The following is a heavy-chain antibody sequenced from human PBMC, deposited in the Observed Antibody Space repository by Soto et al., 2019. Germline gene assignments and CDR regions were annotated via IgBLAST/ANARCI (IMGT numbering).Heavy chain of an antibody. D-gene: IGHD5-12*01. CDR3: ARHFLSWPIDY. Sequence: QLQLQESGPGLVKPSETLSLTCTVSGGSISSSSYYWGWIRQPPGKGLEWIGSIYYSGSTYYNPSLKSRVTISVDTSKNQFSLKLSSVTAADTAVYYCARHFLSWPIDYWGQGTLVTVSS. V-gene: IGHV4-39*01. CDR1: GGSISSSSYY. J-gene: IGHJ4*02. CDR2: IYYSGST.